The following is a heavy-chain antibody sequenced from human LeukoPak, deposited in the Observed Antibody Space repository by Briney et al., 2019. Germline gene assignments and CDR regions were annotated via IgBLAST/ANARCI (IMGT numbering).Heavy chain of an antibody. CDR2: ISYDGSNK. CDR3: ARDPSLRWLRGGNY. Sequence: GRSLRLSCAASGFTFSSYAMHWVRQAPGKGLEWVAVISYDGSNKYYADSVKGRFTISRDNAKNSLYLQMNSLRAEDTAVYYCARDPSLRWLRGGNYWGQGTLVTVSS. V-gene: IGHV3-30*04. J-gene: IGHJ4*02. CDR1: GFTFSSYA. D-gene: IGHD4-17*01.